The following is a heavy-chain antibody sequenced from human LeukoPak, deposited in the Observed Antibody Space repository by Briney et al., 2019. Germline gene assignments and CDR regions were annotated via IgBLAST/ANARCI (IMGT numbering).Heavy chain of an antibody. Sequence: GGSLRLSCAASGFTFDDYAMHWVRQAPGKGLEWVSGISWSSGNIGYADSVKGRFTISRDNAKNSLYLQMDSLRAEDTALYYCAKDVVAVTGREGHFDYWGQGILVTVPS. CDR3: AKDVVAVTGREGHFDY. CDR2: ISWSSGNI. D-gene: IGHD6-19*01. V-gene: IGHV3-9*01. CDR1: GFTFDDYA. J-gene: IGHJ4*02.